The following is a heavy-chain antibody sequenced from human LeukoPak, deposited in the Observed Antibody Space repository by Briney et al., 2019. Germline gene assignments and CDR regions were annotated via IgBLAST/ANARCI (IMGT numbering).Heavy chain of an antibody. CDR1: GFTFGSYG. CDR2: ICYDGSTK. CDR3: VSDRQGILTGYYLDH. J-gene: IGHJ4*02. Sequence: GGSLRLSCAASGFTFGSYGMHWVRQAPGKGLELVTVICYDGSTKYYADSVKGRFTISRDNSKNTLYLQMNSLRSEDTAVYYCVSDRQGILTGYYLDHWGQGTLVTVSS. D-gene: IGHD3-9*01. V-gene: IGHV3-33*01.